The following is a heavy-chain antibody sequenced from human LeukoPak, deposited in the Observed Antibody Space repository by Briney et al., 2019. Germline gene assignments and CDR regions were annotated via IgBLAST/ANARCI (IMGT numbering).Heavy chain of an antibody. CDR1: GGSISSYY. V-gene: IGHV4-59*08. D-gene: IGHD6-6*01. J-gene: IGHJ6*02. CDR2: IYYSGST. Sequence: SETLSLTCTVSGGSISSYYWSWIRQPPGKGLEWIGYIYYSGSTNYNPSLKSRVTISVDTSKNQFSLKLSSVTAADTAVYYCARLSISSSSYGMDVWGQGTTVTVSS. CDR3: ARLSISSSSYGMDV.